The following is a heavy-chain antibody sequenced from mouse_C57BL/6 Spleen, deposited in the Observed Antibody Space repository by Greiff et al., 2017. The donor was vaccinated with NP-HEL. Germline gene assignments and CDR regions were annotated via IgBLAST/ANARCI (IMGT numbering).Heavy chain of an antibody. D-gene: IGHD2-3*01. Sequence: EVQRVESGGGLVKPGGSLKLSCAASGFTFSDYGMHWVRQAPEKGLEWVAYISSGSSTIYYADTVKGRFTISRDNAKNTLFLQMTSLRSEDTAMYYCARDGYYSWYFDVWGTGTTVTVSS. CDR3: ARDGYYSWYFDV. J-gene: IGHJ1*03. CDR2: ISSGSSTI. V-gene: IGHV5-17*01. CDR1: GFTFSDYG.